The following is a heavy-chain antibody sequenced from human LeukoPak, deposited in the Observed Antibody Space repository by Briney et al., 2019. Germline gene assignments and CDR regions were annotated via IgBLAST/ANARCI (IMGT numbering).Heavy chain of an antibody. J-gene: IGHJ4*02. CDR3: ARGGSYYYFDY. D-gene: IGHD1-26*01. Sequence: SETLSLTCTVSGGXISSYYCSWIRQPPGKGLEWIGYIYYSGSTKYNPSLKSRVTISLDTSKNQFSLQLSSVTAADTAVYYCARGGSYYYFDYWGQGTLVTVSS. CDR2: IYYSGST. CDR1: GGXISSYY. V-gene: IGHV4-59*01.